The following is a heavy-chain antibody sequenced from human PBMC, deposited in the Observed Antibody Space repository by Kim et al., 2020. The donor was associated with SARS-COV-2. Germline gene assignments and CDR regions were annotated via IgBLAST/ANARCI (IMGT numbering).Heavy chain of an antibody. CDR2: ISSSSSYT. V-gene: IGHV3-11*03. CDR3: ASGGYSFGIHY. CDR1: GFTFSDYY. D-gene: IGHD5-18*01. J-gene: IGHJ4*02. Sequence: GGSLRLSCAASGFTFSDYYMSWIRQAPGKGLEWVSYISSSSSYTNYADSVKGRFTISRDNAKKSLYLQMNSLRAEDTAVYYCASGGYSFGIHYWGQGTLVTVSS.